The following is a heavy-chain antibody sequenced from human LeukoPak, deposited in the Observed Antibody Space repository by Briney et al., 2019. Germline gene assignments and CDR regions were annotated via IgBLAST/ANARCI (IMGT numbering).Heavy chain of an antibody. Sequence: GGSLRLSCAASGFTFSSYSMNWVPQAPGKGLEWVSYISSSSSTIYYADSVKGRFTISRDNAKNSLYLQMNSLRAEDTAVYYCAKDDDWGRYKHWGQGTLVTVSS. V-gene: IGHV3-48*01. D-gene: IGHD3-16*01. CDR3: AKDDDWGRYKH. J-gene: IGHJ1*01. CDR2: ISSSSSTI. CDR1: GFTFSSYS.